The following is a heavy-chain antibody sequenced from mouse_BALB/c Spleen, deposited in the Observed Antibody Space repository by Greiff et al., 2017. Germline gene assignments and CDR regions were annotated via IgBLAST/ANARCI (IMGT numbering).Heavy chain of an antibody. CDR3: ARDNRAMDY. CDR1: GFSLTSYG. V-gene: IGHV2-9*02. CDR2: IWAGGNT. Sequence: VKLQESGPGLVAPSQSLSITCTVSGFSLTSYGVHWVRQPPGKGLEWLGVIWAGGNTNYNSALMSRLSISKDNSKSQIFLKMSSLQTDDTAMYYCARDNRAMDYWGQGTSVTVSS. J-gene: IGHJ4*01.